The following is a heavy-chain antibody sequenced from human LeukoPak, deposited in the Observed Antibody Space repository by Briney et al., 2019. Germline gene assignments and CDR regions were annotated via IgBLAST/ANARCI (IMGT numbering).Heavy chain of an antibody. J-gene: IGHJ4*02. D-gene: IGHD2-21*02. CDR1: GGSIGFYY. CDR3: ARRGTDFALIDY. Sequence: SETLSLTCTVSGGSIGFYYWSWIRRPPGKGLEWIGYIYYTGNTDYNPSLKSRVTISVDTSKNQFSLKLSSVTAADTAVYYCARRGTDFALIDYWGQGTLVTVSS. CDR2: IYYTGNT. V-gene: IGHV4-59*08.